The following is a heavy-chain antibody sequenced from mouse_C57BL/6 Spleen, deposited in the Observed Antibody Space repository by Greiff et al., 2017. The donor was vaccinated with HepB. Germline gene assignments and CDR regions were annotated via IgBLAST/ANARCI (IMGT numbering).Heavy chain of an antibody. CDR2: ISSGGDYI. CDR3: TRDRNYYSNYGGMDY. J-gene: IGHJ4*01. D-gene: IGHD2-5*01. V-gene: IGHV5-9-1*02. CDR1: GFTFSSYA. Sequence: EVQVVESGEGLVKPGGSLKLSCAASGFTFSSYAMSGVRQTPEKRLEWVAYISSGGDYIYYADTVKGRFTISRDNARNTLYLQMSSLKSEDTAMYYCTRDRNYYSNYGGMDYWGQGTSVTVSS.